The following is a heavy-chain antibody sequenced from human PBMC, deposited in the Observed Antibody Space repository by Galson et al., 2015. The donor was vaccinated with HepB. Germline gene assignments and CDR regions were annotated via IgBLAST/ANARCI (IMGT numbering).Heavy chain of an antibody. CDR2: ISSSSSTI. Sequence: SLRLSCAASGFTFSSYSMNWVRQAPGKGLEWVSYISSSSSTIYYADSVKGRFTISRDNAKNSLYLQMNSLRDEDTAVYYCARWPLGYCSGGSCYPLWYYFDYWGQGTLVTVSS. CDR3: ARWPLGYCSGGSCYPLWYYFDY. D-gene: IGHD2-15*01. J-gene: IGHJ4*02. CDR1: GFTFSSYS. V-gene: IGHV3-48*02.